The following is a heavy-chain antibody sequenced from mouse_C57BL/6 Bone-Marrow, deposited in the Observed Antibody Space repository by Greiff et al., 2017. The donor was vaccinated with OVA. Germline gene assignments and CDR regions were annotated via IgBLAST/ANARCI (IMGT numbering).Heavy chain of an antibody. J-gene: IGHJ1*03. Sequence: QVQLQQPGAELVRPGSSVKLSCKASGYTFTSYWMPWVKQRPIQGLEWIGNIDPSDSETHYNQKFKDKATLTVDKSSSTTDMQHSSLTSEESAVNYCARDYGGTLWYFDVWGTGTTVTVSA. CDR3: ARDYGGTLWYFDV. D-gene: IGHD1-1*01. CDR2: IDPSDSET. CDR1: GYTFTSYW. V-gene: IGHV1-52*01.